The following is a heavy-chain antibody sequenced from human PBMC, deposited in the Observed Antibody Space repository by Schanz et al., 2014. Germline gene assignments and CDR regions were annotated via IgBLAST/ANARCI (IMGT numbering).Heavy chain of an antibody. D-gene: IGHD3-10*01. CDR1: GFTFSNYA. Sequence: EVQLVESGGGLVQPGRSLRLSCVASGFTFSNYAMGWVRQTPGKGLEWVSTIYSSGSTYYADSVRGRFTISRDNSMNTVYLQMNSLRSDDAAVYYCARAQGVIRLYYGVDVWGQGTTVTVSS. CDR3: ARAQGVIRLYYGVDV. V-gene: IGHV3-66*02. CDR2: IYSSGST. J-gene: IGHJ6*02.